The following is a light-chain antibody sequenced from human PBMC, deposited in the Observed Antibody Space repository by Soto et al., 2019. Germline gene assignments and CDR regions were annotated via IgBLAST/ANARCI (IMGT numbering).Light chain of an antibody. CDR1: QSISSW. V-gene: IGKV1-5*01. Sequence: DIQMTQSRATLYASVGDRVSITCRASQSISSWLAWYQQKPGKAPKLLIYDASSLESGVPSRFSGSGSGTEVTLTISSLQPDDFATYYGQQYNSYSGTFGQGTKVEIK. J-gene: IGKJ1*01. CDR2: DAS. CDR3: QQYNSYSGT.